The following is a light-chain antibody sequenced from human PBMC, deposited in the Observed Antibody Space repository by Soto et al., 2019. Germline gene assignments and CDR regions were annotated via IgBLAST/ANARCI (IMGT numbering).Light chain of an antibody. CDR3: QSAHSSGTYVV. Sequence: SSELTQPPSMSLSPGQTARITCSGDALPKQYAYWYQKKPGQAPVLVIYKDTERPSGIPERFSGSSSGTAVTLTINGIQAEDEADYYCQSAHSSGTYVVFGGGTKVTVL. V-gene: IGLV3-25*03. CDR2: KDT. J-gene: IGLJ2*01. CDR1: ALPKQY.